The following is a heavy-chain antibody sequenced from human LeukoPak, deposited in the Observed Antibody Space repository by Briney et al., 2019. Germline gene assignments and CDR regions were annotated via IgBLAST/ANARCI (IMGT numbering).Heavy chain of an antibody. CDR2: IKQDGSEK. CDR3: ARAQPTVGAIGGVFDY. CDR1: GFTFSSYW. D-gene: IGHD1-26*01. J-gene: IGHJ4*02. V-gene: IGHV3-7*01. Sequence: GGSLRLSCAASGFTFSSYWMSWVRQAPGKGLEWVANIKQDGSEKYYVDSVKGRFTISRDNAKNSLYLQMNSLRAEDTAVYYCARAQPTVGAIGGVFDYWGQGTLVTVSS.